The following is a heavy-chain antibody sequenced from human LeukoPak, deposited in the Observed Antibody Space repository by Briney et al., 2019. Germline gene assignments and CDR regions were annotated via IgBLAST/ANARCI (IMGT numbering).Heavy chain of an antibody. V-gene: IGHV3-23*01. CDR1: GFTFSSYA. J-gene: IGHJ4*02. CDR3: AKDRDYYLVGFFDY. Sequence: GGSLRLSCAASGFTFSSYAMSWVRQAPGKGLEWVSAISGSGVTTYYADSVKGRFTISRDNSKNTLYLQMDSLRAEDTALYYCAKDRDYYLVGFFDYWGQGTLVTVSS. D-gene: IGHD3-10*01. CDR2: ISGSGVTT.